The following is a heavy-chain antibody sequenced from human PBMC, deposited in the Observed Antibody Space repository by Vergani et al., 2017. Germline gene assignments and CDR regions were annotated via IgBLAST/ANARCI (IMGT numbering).Heavy chain of an antibody. J-gene: IGHJ1*01. D-gene: IGHD6-19*01. CDR1: GGSISSGGYY. Sequence: QVQLQESGPGLVKPSQTLSLTCTVSGGSISSGGYYCSWIRQHPGKGLEWIGYIYYSGSTYYNPSLKSRVTISLDTSKNQFSLKLSSVTAADTAVYYCAREGSGQYFQHWGQGTLVTVSS. V-gene: IGHV4-31*03. CDR2: IYYSGST. CDR3: AREGSGQYFQH.